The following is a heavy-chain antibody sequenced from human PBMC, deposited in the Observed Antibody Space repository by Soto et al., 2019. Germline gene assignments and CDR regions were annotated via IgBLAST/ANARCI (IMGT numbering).Heavy chain of an antibody. CDR1: GFTFSSYG. V-gene: IGHV3-30*18. Sequence: QVQLVESGGGVVQPGRSLRLSCAASGFTFSSYGMHWVRQAPGKGLEWVAVISYDGSNKYYADSVKGRFTISRDNSKNTLYLQMNSLRAEDTAVYYCAKDIAVTTYYYYYGMDVWGQGTTVTVSS. CDR3: AKDIAVTTYYYYYGMDV. CDR2: ISYDGSNK. D-gene: IGHD4-17*01. J-gene: IGHJ6*02.